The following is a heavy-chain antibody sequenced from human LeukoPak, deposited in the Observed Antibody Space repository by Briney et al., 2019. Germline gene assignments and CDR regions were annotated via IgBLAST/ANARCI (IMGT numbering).Heavy chain of an antibody. J-gene: IGHJ5*02. V-gene: IGHV1-69*10. CDR1: GGTFIRYI. Sequence: ASVKVSLKGSGGTFIRYIISWVGQARGQGGEWMGGIIPIRGIANYAQKFHGSVPITAATSTPTAYMALSSLRSEDTAVYYCATCPGGDFDSSGSYVDWFDPWGQGTLVTVSS. D-gene: IGHD3-22*01. CDR2: IIPIRGIA. CDR3: ATCPGGDFDSSGSYVDWFDP.